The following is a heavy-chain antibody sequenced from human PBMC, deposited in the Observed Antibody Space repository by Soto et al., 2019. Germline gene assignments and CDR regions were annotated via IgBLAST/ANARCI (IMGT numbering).Heavy chain of an antibody. CDR1: GYTLTELS. V-gene: IGHV1-24*01. Sequence: QVQLVQSGAEVKKPGASVKVSCKVSGYTLTELSMHWVRQAPGKGLEWMGGFDPEDGETIYAQKFQGRVTMTEDTSIDTAYMELSSLRSEDTAVYYSATIFGPSITGTTFFYYYYGMDVWGQGTTVTVSS. CDR3: ATIFGPSITGTTFFYYYYGMDV. CDR2: FDPEDGET. D-gene: IGHD1-7*01. J-gene: IGHJ6*02.